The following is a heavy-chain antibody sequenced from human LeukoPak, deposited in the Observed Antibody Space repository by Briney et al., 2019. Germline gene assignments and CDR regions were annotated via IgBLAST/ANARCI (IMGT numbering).Heavy chain of an antibody. Sequence: GGSLRLSCAVSGFTFNSYWMTWVRQAPGKGLEWVANIKEDGSEKYYVDSVKGRFTISRDNTKNSLSLQMNSLRAEDTAVYYCARDGDFWSGPVKLYYYYYMDVWGKGTTVTVSS. CDR2: IKEDGSEK. D-gene: IGHD3-3*01. CDR1: GFTFNSYW. V-gene: IGHV3-7*01. J-gene: IGHJ6*03. CDR3: ARDGDFWSGPVKLYYYYYMDV.